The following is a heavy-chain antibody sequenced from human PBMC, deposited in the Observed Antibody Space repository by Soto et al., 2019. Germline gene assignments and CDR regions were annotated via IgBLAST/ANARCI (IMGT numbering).Heavy chain of an antibody. CDR1: GGTFSSYA. V-gene: IGHV1-69*01. J-gene: IGHJ3*02. Sequence: QVQLVQSGAEVKKPGSSVKVSCKASGGTFSSYAISWVRQAPGQGLEWMGGIIPIFGTANYAQKFQGRVTITADESTSTAYMELSSLRSEDTAVYYCASDTQYYYDSSGSYDAFDIWGQGTMDTVSS. CDR3: ASDTQYYYDSSGSYDAFDI. CDR2: IIPIFGTA. D-gene: IGHD3-22*01.